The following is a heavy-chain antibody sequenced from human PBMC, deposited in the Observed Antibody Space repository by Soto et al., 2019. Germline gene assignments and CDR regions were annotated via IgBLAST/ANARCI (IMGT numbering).Heavy chain of an antibody. CDR2: VSYDGNNQ. D-gene: IGHD3-22*01. Sequence: QVQLVESGGGVVQPGRSLRVSCAASGFIFSNYTMHWVRQAPGKGLEWVAVVSYDGNNQFYAESVKGRFTISRDSSKTTLYLQMNNLREEDTAVYYCARDRVDYYDNSGYYNFDYWGQGTLVIVSS. CDR3: ARDRVDYYDNSGYYNFDY. V-gene: IGHV3-30-3*01. J-gene: IGHJ4*02. CDR1: GFIFSNYT.